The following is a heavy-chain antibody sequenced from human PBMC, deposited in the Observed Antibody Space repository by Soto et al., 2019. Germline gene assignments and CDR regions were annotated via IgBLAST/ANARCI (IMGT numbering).Heavy chain of an antibody. V-gene: IGHV3-30*03. D-gene: IGHD2-2*01. Sequence: QVQLVESGGGVVQPGRSLRLSCAASGFTFSSYGMHWVRQAPGKGLEWVAVISYDGSNKYYADSVKGRFTISRDNSKNTLYLKRNSLRAEDTAVYYCAEYCTSYYYYGMDVWGQGTTVTVSS. CDR2: ISYDGSNK. CDR1: GFTFSSYG. CDR3: AEYCTSYYYYGMDV. J-gene: IGHJ6*02.